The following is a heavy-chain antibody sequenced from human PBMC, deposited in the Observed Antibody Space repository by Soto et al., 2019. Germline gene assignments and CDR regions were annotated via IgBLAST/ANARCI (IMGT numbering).Heavy chain of an antibody. CDR1: GFTFSSYS. Sequence: GGSLRLSCAASGFTFSSYSMNWVRQAPGKGLEWVSSISTSSSYIYYADSVKGRFTISRDNAKNSLYLVMNSLRAEDTAVYFCSRPYYFDTCGYLGAWGFDIWGQGKMVTVSS. D-gene: IGHD3-22*01. CDR2: ISTSSSYI. V-gene: IGHV3-21*01. CDR3: SRPYYFDTCGYLGAWGFDI. J-gene: IGHJ3*02.